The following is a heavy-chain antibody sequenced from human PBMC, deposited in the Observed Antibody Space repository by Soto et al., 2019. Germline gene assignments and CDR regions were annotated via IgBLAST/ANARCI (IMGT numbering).Heavy chain of an antibody. CDR1: GFTFGDYA. Sequence: SLRLSCTASGFTFGDYAMSCFRQAPGEGVEWVGFIRSKAYGGTTEYAASVKGRFTISRDDSKSIAYLQMNSLKTEDTAVYYCTRAVPDYYDSSGYYLYYFDYWGQGTLVTVSS. J-gene: IGHJ4*02. CDR2: IRSKAYGGTT. CDR3: TRAVPDYYDSSGYYLYYFDY. D-gene: IGHD3-22*01. V-gene: IGHV3-49*03.